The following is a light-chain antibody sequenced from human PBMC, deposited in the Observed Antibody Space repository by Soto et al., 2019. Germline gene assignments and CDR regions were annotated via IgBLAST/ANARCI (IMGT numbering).Light chain of an antibody. CDR3: QQYGSSHIT. V-gene: IGKV3-11*01. Sequence: EIVLTQSPATLSLSPGERATLSCRASQSIGLAIAWYQHKPGQAPRLLIFDASQRATGIPARFRGSGSGTDFTLTISRLEPEDFAVYYCQQYGSSHITFGQGTRLEIK. CDR1: QSIGLA. CDR2: DAS. J-gene: IGKJ5*01.